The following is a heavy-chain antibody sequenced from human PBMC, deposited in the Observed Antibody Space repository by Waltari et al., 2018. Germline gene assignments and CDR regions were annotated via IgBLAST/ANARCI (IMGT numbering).Heavy chain of an antibody. CDR1: GGSFSGYY. J-gene: IGHJ4*02. Sequence: QVQLQQWGAGLLKPSETLSLTCAVYGGSFSGYYWSWIRQPPGKGLEWIGEIDHSGSTNNNPSLKSRVTISVDTSKNQFSLKLSSVTAADTAVYYCAVNSAGAAAGAHDYWGQGTLVTVSS. CDR3: AVNSAGAAAGAHDY. CDR2: IDHSGST. D-gene: IGHD6-13*01. V-gene: IGHV4-34*01.